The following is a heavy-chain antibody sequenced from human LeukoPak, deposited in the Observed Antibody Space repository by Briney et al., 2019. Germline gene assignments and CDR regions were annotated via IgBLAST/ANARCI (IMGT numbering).Heavy chain of an antibody. V-gene: IGHV1-46*01. CDR3: ARVSDSSGYYYYWYFDL. Sequence: ASVKVSCEASGYTFTSYYMHWVRQAPGQGLEWMGIINPSGGSTSYAQKFQGRVTMTRDTSTSTVYMELSSLRSEDTAVYYCARVSDSSGYYYYWYFDLWGRGTLVTVSS. CDR1: GYTFTSYY. CDR2: INPSGGST. J-gene: IGHJ2*01. D-gene: IGHD3-22*01.